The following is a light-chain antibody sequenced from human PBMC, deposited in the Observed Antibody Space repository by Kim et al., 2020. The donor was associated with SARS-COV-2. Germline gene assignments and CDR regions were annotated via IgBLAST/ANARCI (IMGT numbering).Light chain of an antibody. V-gene: IGLV2-11*01. CDR1: SSDVGTYNY. Sequence: QSALTQPRSVSGSPGQSVTISCTGTSSDVGTYNYVSWYQQHPGKAPKFIISDVSQRPSGVPDRFSGSKSGNTASRTISGLQVEDEAAYYCSAYAGTYIRVFGGGTQLTVL. CDR2: DVS. J-gene: IGLJ3*02. CDR3: SAYAGTYIRV.